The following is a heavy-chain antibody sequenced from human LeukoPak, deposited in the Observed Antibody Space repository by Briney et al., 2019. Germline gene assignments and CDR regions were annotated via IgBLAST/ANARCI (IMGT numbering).Heavy chain of an antibody. Sequence: SSETLSLTCAVYGGSFSSYYWSWIRQPAGKGLEWIGRIYTSGSTNYNPSLKSRVTMSVDTSKNQFSLKLSSVTAADTAVYYCARDTQELKYNWFDPWGQGTLVTVSS. CDR2: IYTSGST. CDR1: GGSFSSYY. V-gene: IGHV4-4*07. CDR3: ARDTQELKYNWFDP. J-gene: IGHJ5*02. D-gene: IGHD1-7*01.